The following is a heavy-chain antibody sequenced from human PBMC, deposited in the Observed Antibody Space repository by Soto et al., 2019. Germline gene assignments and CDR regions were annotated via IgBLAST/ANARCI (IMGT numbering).Heavy chain of an antibody. D-gene: IGHD3-16*01. CDR1: GFSLSTSGVG. CDR3: AHRRRTFSLDAEYFQH. J-gene: IGHJ1*01. Sequence: QITLKESGPTLVKPTQTLTLTCTFSGFSLSTSGVGVGWIRQPPGKALEWLALIYWDDDKRYSPSLKSRLTITKDTSKNQVVLTMTNIDPVDTATYYCAHRRRTFSLDAEYFQHWGQGTLVTVSS. CDR2: IYWDDDK. V-gene: IGHV2-5*02.